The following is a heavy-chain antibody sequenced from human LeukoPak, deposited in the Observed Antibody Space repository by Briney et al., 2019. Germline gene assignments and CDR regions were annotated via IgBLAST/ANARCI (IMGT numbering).Heavy chain of an antibody. J-gene: IGHJ6*03. CDR3: ARHGAYSSHYYYYYMDV. CDR2: IYPGDSDT. CDR1: GYSFTSYW. V-gene: IGHV5-51*01. Sequence: GESLKISCKGSGYSFTSYWIGWVRQMPGKGLEWMGIIYPGDSDTRYSPSFQGQVTISADESISTAYLQWSSLKASDTAMYYCARHGAYSSHYYYYYMDVWGKGTTVTVSS. D-gene: IGHD6-19*01.